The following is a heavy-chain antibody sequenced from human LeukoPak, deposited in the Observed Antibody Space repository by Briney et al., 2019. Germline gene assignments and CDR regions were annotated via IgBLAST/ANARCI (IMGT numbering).Heavy chain of an antibody. CDR2: IYYSGST. CDR1: GASVRSDH. V-gene: IGHV4-59*08. CDR3: ARIQLDAFDI. D-gene: IGHD2-2*01. J-gene: IGHJ3*02. Sequence: SETLSLTCTVSGASVRSDHWSWIRQPPGKGLEWIGYIYYSGSTNYNPSLKSRVTIPVDTSKNQFSLKLSSVTAADTAVYYCARIQLDAFDIWGQGTMVTVSS.